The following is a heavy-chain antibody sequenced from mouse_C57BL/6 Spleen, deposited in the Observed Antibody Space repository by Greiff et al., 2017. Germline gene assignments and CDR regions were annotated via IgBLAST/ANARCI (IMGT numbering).Heavy chain of an antibody. CDR2: IDPSDSET. CDR1: GYTFTSYW. Sequence: QVQLQQPGAELVRPGSSVKLSCKASGYTFTSYWMHWVKQRPIQGLEWIGNIDPSDSETHYNQKFKDKATLTVDKSSSTAYMQLSSLTSEDSAVYYCARLGYYGSSYYWYFGGWGTGTTITVYS. D-gene: IGHD1-1*01. V-gene: IGHV1-52*01. J-gene: IGHJ1*03. CDR3: ARLGYYGSSYYWYFGG.